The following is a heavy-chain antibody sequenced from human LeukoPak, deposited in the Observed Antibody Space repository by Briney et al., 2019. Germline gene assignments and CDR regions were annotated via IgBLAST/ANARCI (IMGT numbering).Heavy chain of an antibody. CDR1: GFRLTAYA. CDR2: ISDRGDST. CDR3: ARGPIGYHNT. J-gene: IGHJ4*02. Sequence: GGSLRLSCAASGFRLTAYAMGWVRQAPGKGLEWVSVISDRGDSTHYAGSVQGRSTISRDNSKNTLYLETNSLRAEDTTVCYCARGPIGYHNTGGQGTLVTVSS. D-gene: IGHD5-12*01. V-gene: IGHV3-23*01.